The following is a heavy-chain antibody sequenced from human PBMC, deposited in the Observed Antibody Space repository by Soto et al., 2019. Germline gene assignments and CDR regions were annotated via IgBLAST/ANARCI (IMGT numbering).Heavy chain of an antibody. CDR1: GGTFSSYA. CDR3: ARSKPPPYYYGMDV. J-gene: IGHJ6*02. V-gene: IGHV1-69*01. Sequence: QVQLVQSGAEVKKPGSSVKVSCKASGGTFSSYAISWVRQAPGQGLKWMGGIIPIFGTANYAQKFRGRVTITADESTSTAYMELSSLRSEDTAVYYCARSKPPPYYYGMDVWGQGTTVTVSS. CDR2: IIPIFGTA.